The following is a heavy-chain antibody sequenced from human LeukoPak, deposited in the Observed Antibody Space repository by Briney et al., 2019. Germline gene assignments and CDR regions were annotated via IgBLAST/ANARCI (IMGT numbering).Heavy chain of an antibody. CDR1: GLTFSSYA. Sequence: GGSLRLSCEASGLTFSSYAMSWVRQAPGKGLEWVSVISGSGDNTYYADSVKGRFTISRDNSKQTVYLQMNSLRAEDTALYYCARDRYGGAPDYWGQGTLVTVSS. CDR2: ISGSGDNT. V-gene: IGHV3-23*01. CDR3: ARDRYGGAPDY. D-gene: IGHD3-16*01. J-gene: IGHJ4*02.